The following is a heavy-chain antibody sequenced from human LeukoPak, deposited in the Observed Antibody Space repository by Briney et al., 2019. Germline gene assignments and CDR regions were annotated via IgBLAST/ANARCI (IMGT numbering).Heavy chain of an antibody. CDR3: ARGTTGTTGQRYFAY. D-gene: IGHD1-1*01. Sequence: ASVKVSCKASGYTFTSNGISWVRQAPGQGLEWMGWISAYNGNKDYAQKFQGRVTMTTDTSTSTAYTELRSLRSDDTAVYYCARGTTGTTGQRYFAYWGQGTLVTVSS. V-gene: IGHV1-18*01. CDR1: GYTFTSNG. J-gene: IGHJ4*02. CDR2: ISAYNGNK.